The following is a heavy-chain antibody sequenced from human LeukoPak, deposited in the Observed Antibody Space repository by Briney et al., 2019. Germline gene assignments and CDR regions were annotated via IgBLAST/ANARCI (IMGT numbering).Heavy chain of an antibody. J-gene: IGHJ4*02. CDR3: ANVPLPMIGRFDY. CDR2: FYSSGSS. D-gene: IGHD3-22*01. CDR1: GGTISGYH. Sequence: SETLSLTCTVSGGTISGYHWNWIRQPPGRGLEWIGYFYSSGSSNYNPSLKSRVTISGDTSKNQLSFKLSSVTAADTAVYYCANVPLPMIGRFDYWGQGTLVTVSS. V-gene: IGHV4-59*01.